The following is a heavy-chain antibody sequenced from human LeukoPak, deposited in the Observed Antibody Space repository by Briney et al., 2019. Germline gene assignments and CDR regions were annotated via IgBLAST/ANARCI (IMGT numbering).Heavy chain of an antibody. CDR2: INPNSGGT. J-gene: IGHJ4*02. V-gene: IGHV1-2*02. CDR1: GYTFTGYY. CDR3: ARVLRYDYSSGYYAY. D-gene: IGHD3-22*01. Sequence: ASVKVSCKASGYTFTGYYMHWVRQAPGQGLEWMGWINPNSGGTNYAQTLQGRVTMTRDTSISIVYMELSGLRTDDTAVYYCARVLRYDYSSGYYAYWGQGTLVTVSS.